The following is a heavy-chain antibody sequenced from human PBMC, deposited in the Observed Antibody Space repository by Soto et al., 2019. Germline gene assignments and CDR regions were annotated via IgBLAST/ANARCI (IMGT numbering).Heavy chain of an antibody. J-gene: IGHJ2*01. CDR2: IYHSGST. Sequence: QLQLQESGSGLVKPSQTLSLTCAVSGGSISSGGYSWSWIRQPPGKGLEWIGYIYHSGSTYYNPSLKSRVTISVDRSKNQFSLKLSSVTAADTAVYYCARVYSSSWSDWYFDLWGRGTLVTVSS. D-gene: IGHD6-13*01. CDR3: ARVYSSSWSDWYFDL. CDR1: GGSISSGGYS. V-gene: IGHV4-30-2*01.